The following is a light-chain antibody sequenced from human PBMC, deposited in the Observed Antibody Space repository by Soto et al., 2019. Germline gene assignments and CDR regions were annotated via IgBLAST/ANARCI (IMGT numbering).Light chain of an antibody. CDR3: QQYNSYCT. CDR2: DAS. Sequence: DIQMTQSPSSLSASVGDRVTITCRASQSISSWLAWYQQKPGEAPKLLIYDASSLESGVPSRFSGSGSGTEFTLTISSLQPDDFATYYCQQYNSYCTFGQGTKVDIK. V-gene: IGKV1-5*01. J-gene: IGKJ1*01. CDR1: QSISSW.